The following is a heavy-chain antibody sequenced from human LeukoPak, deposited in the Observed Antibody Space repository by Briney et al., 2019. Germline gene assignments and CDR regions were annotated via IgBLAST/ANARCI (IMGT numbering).Heavy chain of an antibody. CDR3: ARASAIAVPDY. D-gene: IGHD6-19*01. CDR1: GYTFTSYD. CDR2: MNPNSGNT. J-gene: IGHJ4*02. Sequence: EASVMVSCKASGYTFTSYDINWLRQATGQGLEWMGWMNPNSGNTGYAQKFQGRVTMTRNTSMSTAYMELSSLRSEDTAVYYGARASAIAVPDYWGQGSLVTVSS. V-gene: IGHV1-8*01.